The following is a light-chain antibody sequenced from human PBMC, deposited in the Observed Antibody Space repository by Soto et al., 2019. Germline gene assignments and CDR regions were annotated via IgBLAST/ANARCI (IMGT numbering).Light chain of an antibody. CDR2: GAS. Sequence: EIVLTQSPGTLSMSPGERATLSCRASQSISSNYLAWYQQKPGQAPRLLIYGASSRATGIPDRFSRSGSGTDFTVTISGREAEAVAVYYFHEYGSWPRTFEQLTNVEF. V-gene: IGKV3-20*01. CDR3: HEYGSWPRT. CDR1: QSISSNY. J-gene: IGKJ1*01.